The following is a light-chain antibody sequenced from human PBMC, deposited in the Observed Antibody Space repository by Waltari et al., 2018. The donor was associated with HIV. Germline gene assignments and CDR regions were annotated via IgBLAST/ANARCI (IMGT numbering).Light chain of an antibody. CDR1: SSDVGSYNR. CDR3: SSYTSSNLV. V-gene: IGLV2-18*02. J-gene: IGLJ2*01. Sequence: QSALTQPPSVSGSPGQSVTISCTGSSSDVGSYNRFSWYQQPPGTAPKLMIYEVSNRPSGVPVRFSGSKSGNTASLIISGLQAEDEADYYCSSYTSSNLVFGGGTKLTVL. CDR2: EVS.